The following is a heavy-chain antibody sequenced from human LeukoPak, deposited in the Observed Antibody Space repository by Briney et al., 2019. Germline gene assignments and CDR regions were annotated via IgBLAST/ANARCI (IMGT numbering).Heavy chain of an antibody. CDR2: IIPIFGTA. D-gene: IGHD1-7*01. V-gene: IGHV1-69*13. Sequence: SVKVSCKASGGTFSSYAISWVRQAPGQGLEWMGGIIPIFGTANYAQKFQGRVTITADESTSTAYMELSSLRSEDTAVYYCAREADENFLAFDIWGRGTMVTVSS. CDR3: AREADENFLAFDI. CDR1: GGTFSSYA. J-gene: IGHJ3*02.